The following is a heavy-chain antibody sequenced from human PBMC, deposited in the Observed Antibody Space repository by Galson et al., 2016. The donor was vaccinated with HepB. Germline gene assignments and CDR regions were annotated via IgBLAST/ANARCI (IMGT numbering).Heavy chain of an antibody. CDR2: THIGGNA. D-gene: IGHD3-9*01. CDR1: GDSVSSNSYF. Sequence: TLSLTCTVSGDSVSSNSYFWTWIRQPAGKALEWVGRTHIGGNAKKNPSLESRVTISLDTSKNQISLNLTSVTAADTAVYYCAREEVGYFDWFSHDAAFDMWGQGTLVTVSS. J-gene: IGHJ3*02. CDR3: AREEVGYFDWFSHDAAFDM. V-gene: IGHV4-61*02.